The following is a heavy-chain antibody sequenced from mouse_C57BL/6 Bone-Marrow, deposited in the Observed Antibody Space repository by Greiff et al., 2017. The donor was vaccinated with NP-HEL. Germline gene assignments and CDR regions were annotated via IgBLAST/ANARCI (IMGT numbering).Heavy chain of an antibody. V-gene: IGHV1-63*01. CDR2: IYPGGGYT. J-gene: IGHJ4*01. CDR3: ARSKQHRGDYYAMGY. CDR1: GYTFTNYW. D-gene: IGHD3-1*01. Sequence: VQMKQSGAELVRPGTSVKMSCKASGYTFTNYWIGWAKQRPGHGLEWIGDIYPGGGYTNYNEKFKGKATLTADKSSNTAYMQFSSLTSEDSAIYYCARSKQHRGDYYAMGYWGQGASVTVSS.